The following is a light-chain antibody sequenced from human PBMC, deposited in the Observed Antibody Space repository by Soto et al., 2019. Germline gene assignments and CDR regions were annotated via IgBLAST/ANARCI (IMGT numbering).Light chain of an antibody. CDR2: DAS. CDR3: QQYNSYAT. J-gene: IGKJ1*01. Sequence: DIQMTQSPSTLSASVGDRVTITCRASQSISSWLAWYQQKPGKAPKLLIYDASSLESGVPSRFSGRGSGTEFTLTISSLQPDDFATYYCQQYNSYATFGQRTKVAIK. V-gene: IGKV1-5*01. CDR1: QSISSW.